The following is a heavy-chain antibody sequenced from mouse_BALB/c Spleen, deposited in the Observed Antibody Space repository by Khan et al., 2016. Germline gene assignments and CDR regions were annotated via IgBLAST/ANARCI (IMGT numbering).Heavy chain of an antibody. J-gene: IGHJ2*01. CDR2: INPRSGHT. V-gene: IGHV1-4*02. Sequence: QGQPKQAAAELARPGASAKMSCKASGYTFTSYTMHWVKQRPGQGLEWLGYINPRSGHTEHNQKFKDKTTLTADKSSSTAYMQLSSLTSEDSAVYYCARARGESWGQGNTLTGSS. CDR3: ARARGES. CDR1: GYTFTSYT.